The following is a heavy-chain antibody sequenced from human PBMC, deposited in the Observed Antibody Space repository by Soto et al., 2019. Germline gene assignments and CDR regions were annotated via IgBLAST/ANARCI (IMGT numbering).Heavy chain of an antibody. Sequence: SETLSLTCTVSGGSISIGDYYWSWIRQPPGKGLEWIGYIYYSGSTYYNPSLKSRVTISVDTSKNQFSLKLSSVTAADTAVYYCARGRRYDIWAGYYLELPDYRSQGTLDTVSA. CDR1: GGSISIGDYY. CDR3: ARGRRYDIWAGYYLELPDY. CDR2: IYYSGST. V-gene: IGHV4-30-4*01. D-gene: IGHD3-9*01. J-gene: IGHJ4*02.